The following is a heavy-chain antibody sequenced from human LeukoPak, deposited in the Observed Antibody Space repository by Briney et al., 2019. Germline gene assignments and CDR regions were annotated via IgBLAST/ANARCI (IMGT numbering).Heavy chain of an antibody. Sequence: GGSLRLSCAASGFTLSNHAMIWVRQAPGKGLEWVAVISYDGSNKYYADSVKGRFTISRDISKNTLYLQMNSLRAEDTAVYYCARGPYYRPFDYWGQGTLVTVSS. CDR1: GFTLSNHA. CDR3: ARGPYYRPFDY. J-gene: IGHJ4*02. D-gene: IGHD3-22*01. CDR2: ISYDGSNK. V-gene: IGHV3-30*04.